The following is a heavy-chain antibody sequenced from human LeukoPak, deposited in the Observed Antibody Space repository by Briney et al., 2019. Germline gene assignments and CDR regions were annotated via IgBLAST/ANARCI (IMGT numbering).Heavy chain of an antibody. Sequence: GASVKVSCKASGYTFTSYVISWVRQAPGQRLEWMGWMSAYNGNTNYAQKLQGRVTMTTDTSTSTAYMELRSLRSDDTAVYYCARVGYDFWSGYYPDYWGQGTLVTVSS. V-gene: IGHV1-18*01. CDR2: MSAYNGNT. D-gene: IGHD3-3*01. CDR3: ARVGYDFWSGYYPDY. J-gene: IGHJ4*02. CDR1: GYTFTSYV.